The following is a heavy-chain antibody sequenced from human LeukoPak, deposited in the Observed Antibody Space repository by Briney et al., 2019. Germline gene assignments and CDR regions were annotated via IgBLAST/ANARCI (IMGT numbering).Heavy chain of an antibody. D-gene: IGHD3-10*01. V-gene: IGHV4-61*02. CDR3: ARDGWGSGSYVVWFDP. CDR1: GGSISSGTYY. Sequence: SETLSFTCTVSGGSISSGTYYWSWIRQPAGKGLEWIGRIYSSGSTNFNPSLKSRVTISVDTSKNQFSLKLSSVTAADTAVYYCARDGWGSGSYVVWFDPWGQGTLVTVSS. J-gene: IGHJ5*02. CDR2: IYSSGST.